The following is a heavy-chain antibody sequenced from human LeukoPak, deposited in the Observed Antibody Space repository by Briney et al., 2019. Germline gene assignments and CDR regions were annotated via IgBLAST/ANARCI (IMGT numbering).Heavy chain of an antibody. Sequence: PGGSLRLSCVGAGFPFSDFHMSWIRQAPGKGLEWVSYITSGGGFKYYADSVKGRFSISRDDSKNSVFLQRNSLRVEDTAVYYCARVRPGSSGSYYRTSWGKGTLVTVSS. J-gene: IGHJ4*02. D-gene: IGHD3-22*01. CDR1: GFPFSDFH. V-gene: IGHV3-11*04. CDR3: ARVRPGSSGSYYRTS. CDR2: ITSGGGFK.